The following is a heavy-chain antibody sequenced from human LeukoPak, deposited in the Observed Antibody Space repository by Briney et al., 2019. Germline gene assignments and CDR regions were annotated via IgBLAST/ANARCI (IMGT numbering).Heavy chain of an antibody. D-gene: IGHD6-6*01. CDR3: ARGDSNSSD. J-gene: IGHJ4*02. V-gene: IGHV4-31*03. CDR2: VNSTGAT. CDR1: GGSIRSGAYY. Sequence: PSETRSLTCSVSGGSIRSGAYYWSWIRQYLGKGLEWIGYVNSTGATYYNPSLKSRVAISVDTSKNQFYLRLISVTAADTAVYFCARGDSNSSDWGQATLVTVSS.